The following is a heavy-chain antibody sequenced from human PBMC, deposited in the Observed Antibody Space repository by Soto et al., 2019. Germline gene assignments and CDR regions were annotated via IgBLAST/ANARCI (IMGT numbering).Heavy chain of an antibody. CDR1: GGSISTYY. CDR2: MYYSGST. D-gene: IGHD1-26*01. V-gene: IGHV4-59*01. J-gene: IGHJ4*02. Sequence: QVQLQESGPGLVKPSETLSLTCTVSGGSISTYYWSWIRQSPGKGLEWIGCMYYSGSTNYNPSLKSRVTISADTSKNQLSLKLSSVTAADTAVYYCARGVGPTHNWGQGILVTVSS. CDR3: ARGVGPTHN.